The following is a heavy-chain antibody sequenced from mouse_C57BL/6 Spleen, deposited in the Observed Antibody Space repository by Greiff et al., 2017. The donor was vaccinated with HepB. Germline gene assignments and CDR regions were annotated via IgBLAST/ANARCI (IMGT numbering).Heavy chain of an antibody. CDR1: GFTFSNYW. CDR2: IRLKSDNYAT. CDR3: TDYYGNYYAMDY. D-gene: IGHD2-1*01. J-gene: IGHJ4*01. Sequence: DVQLQESGGGLVQPGGSMKLSCVASGFTFSNYWMNWVRQSPEKGLEWVAQIRLKSDNYATHYAESVKGRFTISRDDSKSSVYLQMNNLRAEDTGIYYCTDYYGNYYAMDYWGQGTSVTVSS. V-gene: IGHV6-3*01.